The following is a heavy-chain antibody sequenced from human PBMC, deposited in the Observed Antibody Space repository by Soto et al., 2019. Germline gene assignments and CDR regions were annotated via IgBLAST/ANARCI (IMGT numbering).Heavy chain of an antibody. CDR2: MFYVGAT. V-gene: IGHV4-30-4*01. CDR1: GGSISSGDYY. CDR3: ARVVRFCSSQSCRGRKWFDP. D-gene: IGHD2-2*01. J-gene: IGHJ5*02. Sequence: QVQLQESGPGLVEPSQTLSLTCSVSGGSISSGDYYWRWIRQPPGKGLEWIGYMFYVGATYYNPSLKSRVTISVDTSNNQFSLKLSSVTAADTAVYHCARVVRFCSSQSCRGRKWFDPWGQGTLVTVTS.